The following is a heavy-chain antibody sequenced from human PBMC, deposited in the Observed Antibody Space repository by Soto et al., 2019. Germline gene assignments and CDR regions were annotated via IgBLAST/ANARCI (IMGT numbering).Heavy chain of an antibody. CDR2: IYHSGSN. D-gene: IGHD6-19*01. CDR1: GGSISSGGYS. V-gene: IGHV4-30-2*01. J-gene: IGHJ4*02. CDR3: ARAGGLGAVAADY. Sequence: QLQLQESGSGLVKPSQTLSLTCAVSGGSISSGGYSWSWIRQPPGKGLEWIGYIYHSGSNYYNPSLNSRVTISVDRSKNQFSLKLSSVTAADTAVYYCARAGGLGAVAADYWGQGTLVTVSS.